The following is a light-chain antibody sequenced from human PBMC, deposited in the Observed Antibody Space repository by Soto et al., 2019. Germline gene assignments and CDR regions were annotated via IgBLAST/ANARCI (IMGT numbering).Light chain of an antibody. J-gene: IGKJ5*01. CDR1: QRVYSN. Sequence: EILMTQSPDTQYVSPGESATLSCRASQRVYSNLAWYQQRPGQAPRLLIYDAYNRATGIPPRFTGSGSGTEFTLTITSLQSEDFAVYYCQQYYNWPPITFGQGTLPAIK. V-gene: IGKV3D-15*01. CDR2: DAY. CDR3: QQYYNWPPIT.